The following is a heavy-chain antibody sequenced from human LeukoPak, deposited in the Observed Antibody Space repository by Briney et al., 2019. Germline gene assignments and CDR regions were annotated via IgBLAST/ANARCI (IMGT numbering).Heavy chain of an antibody. J-gene: IGHJ4*02. D-gene: IGHD3-3*01. Sequence: GESLKISCKGSGYSFTSYWIGWVRQMPGKGLEWMGIIYPGDSDTRYSPSSQGQVTISADKSISTAYLQWSSLKASDTAMYYCARSTIFGVVIADYFDYWGQGTLVTVSS. CDR2: IYPGDSDT. CDR3: ARSTIFGVVIADYFDY. V-gene: IGHV5-51*01. CDR1: GYSFTSYW.